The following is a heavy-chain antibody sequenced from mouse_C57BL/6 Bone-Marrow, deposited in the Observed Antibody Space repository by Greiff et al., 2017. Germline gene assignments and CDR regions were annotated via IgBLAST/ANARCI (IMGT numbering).Heavy chain of an antibody. CDR2: ISSGGSYT. V-gene: IGHV5-6*01. D-gene: IGHD2-12*01. CDR1: GFTFSSYG. CDR3: ARHDTTNY. J-gene: IGHJ2*01. Sequence: DVQLVESGGDLVKPGGSLKLSCAASGFTFSSYGMSWVRQTPDKRLEWVATISSGGSYTYYPDSVKGRFTISRDNAKNTLYLQMSSLKSEDTAMYYCARHDTTNYWGQGTTLTVSS.